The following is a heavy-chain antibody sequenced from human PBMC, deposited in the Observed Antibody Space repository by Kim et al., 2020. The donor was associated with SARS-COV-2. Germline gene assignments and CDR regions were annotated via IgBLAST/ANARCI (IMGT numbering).Heavy chain of an antibody. D-gene: IGHD2-2*02. J-gene: IGHJ6*02. CDR3: ARQDVVLVRTAIGEDKYYFYGLDV. V-gene: IGHV3-21*01. CDR2: ISSSGRYI. Sequence: GGSLRLSCGGSGFTFSNYTMNWVRQAPGQGLEWVSSISSSGRYIYYADSVKGRFTTSRDNAKNSLFLQMSSLRVEDTAVYYCARQDVVLVRTAIGEDKYYFYGLDVWGQGTTVTVSS. CDR1: GFTFSNYT.